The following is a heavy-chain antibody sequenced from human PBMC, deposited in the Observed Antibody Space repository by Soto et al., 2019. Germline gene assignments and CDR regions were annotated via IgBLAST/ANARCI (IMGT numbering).Heavy chain of an antibody. CDR2: ISGSGGST. V-gene: IGHV3-23*01. CDR3: AKSDSWYRGFDP. CDR1: GFTFSSYA. D-gene: IGHD6-13*01. J-gene: IGHJ5*02. Sequence: GGSLRLSCAASGFTFSSYAMSWVRQAPGKGLEWVSAISGSGGSTYYADPVKGRFTISRDNSKNTLYLQMNSLRAEDAAVYYCAKSDSWYRGFDPWGQGTLVTVSS.